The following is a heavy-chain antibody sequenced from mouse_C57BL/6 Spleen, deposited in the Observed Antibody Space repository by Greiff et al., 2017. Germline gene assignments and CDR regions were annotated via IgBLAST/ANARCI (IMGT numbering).Heavy chain of an antibody. CDR2: IYPGDGDT. D-gene: IGHD2-4*01. J-gene: IGHJ3*01. CDR1: GYAFSSSW. Sequence: QVQLKESGPELVKPGASVKISCKASGYAFSSSWMNWVKQRPGKGLEWIGRIYPGDGDTNYNGKFKGKATLTADKSSSTAYMQLRSLTSEDSAVYFCARSGDYDVPFAYWGQGTLVTVSA. CDR3: ARSGDYDVPFAY. V-gene: IGHV1-82*01.